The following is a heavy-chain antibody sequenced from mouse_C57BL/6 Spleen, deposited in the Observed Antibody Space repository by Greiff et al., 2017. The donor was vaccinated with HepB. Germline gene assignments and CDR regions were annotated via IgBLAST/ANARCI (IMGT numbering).Heavy chain of an antibody. V-gene: IGHV14-1*01. Sequence: VQLQQSGAELVRPGASVKLSCTASGFNIKDYYMHWVKQRPEQGLEWIGRIDPEDGDTEYAPKFQGKATLTADKSSSTAYMQLSSLTSEDSAVYFCARSKGYYGSSYDAMDYWGQGTSVTVSS. CDR3: ARSKGYYGSSYDAMDY. J-gene: IGHJ4*01. CDR1: GFNIKDYY. D-gene: IGHD1-1*01. CDR2: IDPEDGDT.